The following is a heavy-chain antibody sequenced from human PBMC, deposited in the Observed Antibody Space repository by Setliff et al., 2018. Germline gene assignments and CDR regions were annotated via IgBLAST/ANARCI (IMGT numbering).Heavy chain of an antibody. J-gene: IGHJ4*02. V-gene: IGHV1-18*01. CDR2: ISAYNGST. D-gene: IGHD6-13*01. Sequence: ASVKVSCKASGYTFTSYGISWVRQAPGQGLEWMGWISAYNGSTNCAQKFQGRVTMTRNTSISTAYMELSSLRSEDTAVYYCATADVIIAAAGNSKYILDYWGQGTLVTVSS. CDR1: GYTFTSYG. CDR3: ATADVIIAAAGNSKYILDY.